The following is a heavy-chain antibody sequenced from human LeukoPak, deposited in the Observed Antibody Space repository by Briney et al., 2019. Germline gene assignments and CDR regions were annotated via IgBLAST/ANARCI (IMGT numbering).Heavy chain of an antibody. D-gene: IGHD3-10*01. Sequence: SVKVFCKASGGTFSSYTISWGRQAPGQGLEWMGRIIPILGIANYAQKFQGRATITADKSTSTAYMELSSLRSEDTAVYYCASSKVRGVYYYYGMDVWGQGTTVTVSS. CDR1: GGTFSSYT. CDR3: ASSKVRGVYYYYGMDV. CDR2: IIPILGIA. J-gene: IGHJ6*02. V-gene: IGHV1-69*02.